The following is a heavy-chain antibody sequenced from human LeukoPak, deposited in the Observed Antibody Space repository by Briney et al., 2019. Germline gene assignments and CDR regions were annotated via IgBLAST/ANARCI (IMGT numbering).Heavy chain of an antibody. D-gene: IGHD5-18*01. J-gene: IGHJ4*02. Sequence: ASVNVSCKASGYTFTSYYMHWVRQAPGQGLEWMEIINPSGGSTSYAQKFQGRVTMIRDTSTSTVYMELSSLRSEDTAVYYCARDKPSGYSYGGLDYWGQGTLVTVSS. CDR1: GYTFTSYY. CDR2: INPSGGST. V-gene: IGHV1-46*01. CDR3: ARDKPSGYSYGGLDY.